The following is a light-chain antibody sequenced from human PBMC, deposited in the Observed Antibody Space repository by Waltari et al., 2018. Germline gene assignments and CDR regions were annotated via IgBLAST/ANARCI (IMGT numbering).Light chain of an antibody. CDR1: QSVSSN. Sequence: EIVMTQSPATLYVSPGERATLSCRARQSVSSNLAWYQQKPGQAPRLLIYGASTRATGIPARFSGSGSGTEFTLTISSLQSEDFAVYYCQQYNNWPPYTFGQGTKLEIK. CDR3: QQYNNWPPYT. J-gene: IGKJ2*01. V-gene: IGKV3-15*01. CDR2: GAS.